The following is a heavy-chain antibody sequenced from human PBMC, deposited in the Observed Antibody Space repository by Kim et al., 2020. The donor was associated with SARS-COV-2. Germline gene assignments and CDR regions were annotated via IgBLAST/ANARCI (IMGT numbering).Heavy chain of an antibody. J-gene: IGHJ4*02. Sequence: GGSLRLSCAASGFTFSSYAMSWVRQAPGKGLEWVSAISGSGGSTYYADSVKGRFTISRDNSKNTLYLQMNSLRAEDTAVYYCAKGFNPYGDSYYFDYWGQGTLVTVSS. CDR2: ISGSGGST. V-gene: IGHV3-23*01. CDR3: AKGFNPYGDSYYFDY. CDR1: GFTFSSYA. D-gene: IGHD4-17*01.